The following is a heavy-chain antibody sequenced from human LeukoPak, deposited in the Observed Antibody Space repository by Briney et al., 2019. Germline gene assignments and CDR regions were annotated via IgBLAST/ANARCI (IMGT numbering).Heavy chain of an antibody. D-gene: IGHD1-1*01. CDR2: ISGSGGIT. Sequence: GGSLRLSCAASGITFSNYAMSWVRQAPGKGLEWVSTISGSGGITYYADSVKGRFTISRDNSKNTVNLQMNSLRGEDTALYYCAKDYQGGKPLATSPLFDYWGQGTLVTVSS. CDR1: GITFSNYA. CDR3: AKDYQGGKPLATSPLFDY. V-gene: IGHV3-23*01. J-gene: IGHJ4*02.